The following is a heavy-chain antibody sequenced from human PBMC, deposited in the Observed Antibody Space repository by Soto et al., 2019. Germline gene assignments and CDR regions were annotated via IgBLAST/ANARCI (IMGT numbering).Heavy chain of an antibody. J-gene: IGHJ4*02. V-gene: IGHV4-59*01. CDR3: ARENYDILTGVFDY. CDR2: IYYSGST. D-gene: IGHD3-9*01. Sequence: PSETLSLTCTVSGGSISSYYWSWIRQPPGKGLEWIGYIYYSGSTNYNPSLKSRVTISVDTSKNQFSLKLSSVTAADTAVYYCARENYDILTGVFDYWGQGTLVTVSS. CDR1: GGSISSYY.